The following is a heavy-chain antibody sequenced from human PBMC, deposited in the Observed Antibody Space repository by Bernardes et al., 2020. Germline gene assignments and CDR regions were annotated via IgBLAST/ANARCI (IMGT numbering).Heavy chain of an antibody. CDR1: GFTFSSYA. V-gene: IGHV3-23*01. D-gene: IGHD2-2*01. J-gene: IGHJ4*02. Sequence: GGSLRLSCAASGFTFSSYAMSWVRQAPGKGLEWVSAISGSGGSTYYADSVKGRFTISRDNSKNTLYLQMNSLRAEDTAVYYCAKDRVEWAVVPAAINSSPGGYWGQGTLVTVSS. CDR2: ISGSGGST. CDR3: AKDRVEWAVVPAAINSSPGGY.